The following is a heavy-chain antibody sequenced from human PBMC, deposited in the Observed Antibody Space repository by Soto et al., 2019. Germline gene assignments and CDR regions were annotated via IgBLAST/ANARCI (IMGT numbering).Heavy chain of an antibody. J-gene: IGHJ5*02. CDR3: ARVLAARPVLSPNWFDP. CDR2: IIPIFGTA. CDR1: GGTFSSYA. D-gene: IGHD6-6*01. Sequence: SVKVSCKASGGTFSSYAISWVRQAPGQGLEWMGGIIPIFGTANYAQKFQGRVTITADKSTSTAYMELSSLRSEDTAVYYCARVLAARPVLSPNWFDPWGQGTLVTVSS. V-gene: IGHV1-69*06.